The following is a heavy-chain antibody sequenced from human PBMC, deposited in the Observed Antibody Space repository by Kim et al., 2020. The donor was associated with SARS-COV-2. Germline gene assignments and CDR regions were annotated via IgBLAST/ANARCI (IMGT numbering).Heavy chain of an antibody. J-gene: IGHJ3*02. D-gene: IGHD4-17*01. CDR3: ARGEDYGDYSGAFDI. Sequence: SETLSLTCTVSGGSISSYYWSWIRQPPGKGLEWIGYIYYSGSTNYNPSLKSRVTISVDTSKNQFSLKLSSVTAADTAVYYCARGEDYGDYSGAFDIWGQGTMVTVSS. CDR1: GGSISSYY. V-gene: IGHV4-59*13. CDR2: IYYSGST.